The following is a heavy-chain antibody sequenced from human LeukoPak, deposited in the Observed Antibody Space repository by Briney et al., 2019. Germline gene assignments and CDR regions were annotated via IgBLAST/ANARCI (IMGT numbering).Heavy chain of an antibody. Sequence: GGSLRLSCAASGFTFSNAWMSWVRQAPGKGLEWVGRIKSKTDGGTTDYAAPVKGRFTISRDNSKNTLYLQMNSLETEDTALYNFTTGTSCPYYYYKDGLGKGATVTVSS. D-gene: IGHD1-1*01. CDR1: GFTFSNAW. J-gene: IGHJ6*03. CDR2: IKSKTDGGTT. V-gene: IGHV3-15*01. CDR3: TTGTSCPYYYYKDG.